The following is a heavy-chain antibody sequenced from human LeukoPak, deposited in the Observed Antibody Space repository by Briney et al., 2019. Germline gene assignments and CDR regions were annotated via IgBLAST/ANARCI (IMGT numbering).Heavy chain of an antibody. D-gene: IGHD4-11*01. CDR1: GASMNAYY. CDR2: VHHSFSS. V-gene: IGHV4-59*01. CDR3: ACYSVLGRTFDC. J-gene: IGHJ4*02. Sequence: SETLSLTCAVSGASMNAYYWSWLRQTPGQGLKWIGHVHHSFSSNFSPSLKSRVTMSMDTSKSQFSLRVTSVTAADTAVYYCACYSVLGRTFDCWGQGTQVTVSS.